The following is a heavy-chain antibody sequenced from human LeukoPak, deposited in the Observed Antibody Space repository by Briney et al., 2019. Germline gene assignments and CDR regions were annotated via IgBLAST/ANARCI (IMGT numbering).Heavy chain of an antibody. CDR2: IYYSGTT. Sequence: SETLSLTCTVSGGSISSYYWSWIRQPPGKGLEWIGYIYYSGTTNYNPSLKSRVTISVDTSKNQFSLKLSSVTAADTAVYYCARASHCSGGSCYSPDFDYWGQGTLVTVSS. CDR3: ARASHCSGGSCYSPDFDY. CDR1: GGSISSYY. D-gene: IGHD2-15*01. J-gene: IGHJ4*02. V-gene: IGHV4-59*01.